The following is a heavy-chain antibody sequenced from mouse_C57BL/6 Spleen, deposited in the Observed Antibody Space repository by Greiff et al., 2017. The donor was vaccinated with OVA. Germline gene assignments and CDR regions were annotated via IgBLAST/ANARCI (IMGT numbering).Heavy chain of an antibody. V-gene: IGHV7-3*01. D-gene: IGHD2-5*01. CDR3: ARYYSNYGGGDAMDY. Sequence: EVKVVESGGGLVQPGGSLSLSCAASGFTFTDYYMSWVRQPPGKALEWLGFIRNKANGYTTEYSASVKGRFTISSDNSQSILYLQMNALRAEDSATYYCARYYSNYGGGDAMDYWGQGTSVTVSS. CDR2: IRNKANGYTT. J-gene: IGHJ4*01. CDR1: GFTFTDYY.